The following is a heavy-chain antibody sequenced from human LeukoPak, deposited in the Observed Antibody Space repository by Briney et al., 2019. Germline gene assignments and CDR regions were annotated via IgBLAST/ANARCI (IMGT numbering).Heavy chain of an antibody. CDR2: IYTSGST. J-gene: IGHJ4*02. D-gene: IGHD1-26*01. V-gene: IGHV4-4*07. CDR1: GGSISSYY. Sequence: SETLSLTCTVSGGSISSYYWSWIRQPAGKGLEWIGRIYTSGSTNYNASLKSRVSMSVDTSKNQFSLKLSSVTAADTAVFYCARENSGSHREFDYWGQGTLVTVSS. CDR3: ARENSGSHREFDY.